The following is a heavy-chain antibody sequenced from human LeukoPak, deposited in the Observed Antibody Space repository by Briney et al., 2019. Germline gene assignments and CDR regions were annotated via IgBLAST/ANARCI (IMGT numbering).Heavy chain of an antibody. CDR2: ISWKSGSI. CDR3: AKDKYSSSLYYFDY. J-gene: IGHJ4*02. V-gene: IGHV3-9*01. Sequence: PGRSLRLSCAASGFTFDDYAMHWVRQAPGKGLEWVSGISWKSGSIGYADSVKGRFTISRDNAKNSLYLQMNSLRAEDTALYYCAKDKYSSSLYYFDYWGQGTLVTVSS. CDR1: GFTFDDYA. D-gene: IGHD6-13*01.